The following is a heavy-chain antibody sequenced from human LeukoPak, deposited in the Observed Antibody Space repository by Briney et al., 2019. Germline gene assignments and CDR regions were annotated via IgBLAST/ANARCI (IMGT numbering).Heavy chain of an antibody. CDR1: GGSISSYY. Sequence: SETLSLTCTVSGGSISSYYWSWIRQPPGKGLEWIGYIYYSGSTKYNPSLKSRVTMSLDTSKNQFSLKLNSVTAADTAVYYCARRLTGYSSHYYYYYYMDVWGKGTTVTVSS. CDR2: IYYSGST. CDR3: ARRLTGYSSHYYYYYYMDV. V-gene: IGHV4-59*12. J-gene: IGHJ6*03. D-gene: IGHD6-13*01.